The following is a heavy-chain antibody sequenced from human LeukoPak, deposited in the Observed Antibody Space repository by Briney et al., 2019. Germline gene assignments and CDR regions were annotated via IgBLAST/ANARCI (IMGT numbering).Heavy chain of an antibody. J-gene: IGHJ4*02. Sequence: ASVKVSCXASGYTFTVYYMHWVRQALGQGLEWMARINPNSGGTNYAQKFQGRVTMTRDTSISTAYMELSRLRSDDTAVYYCARVRVGATAGDCFDYWGQGTLVTVSS. CDR3: ARVRVGATAGDCFDY. D-gene: IGHD1-26*01. V-gene: IGHV1-2*06. CDR1: GYTFTVYY. CDR2: INPNSGGT.